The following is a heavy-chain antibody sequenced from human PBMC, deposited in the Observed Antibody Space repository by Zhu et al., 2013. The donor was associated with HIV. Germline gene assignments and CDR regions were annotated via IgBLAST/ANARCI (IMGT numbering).Heavy chain of an antibody. CDR1: GGTFSSYA. Sequence: QVQLVQSGAEVKKPGSSVKVSCKASGGTFSSYAISWVRQAPGQGLEWMGGIIPIFGTANYAQKFQGRVTITADKSTSTAYMELSSLRSEDTAVYYCARDLAYYDSSGYYSYFDYWGQGTLVTVSS. CDR3: ARDLAYYDSSGYYSYFDY. J-gene: IGHJ4*02. D-gene: IGHD3-22*01. CDR2: IIPIFGTA. V-gene: IGHV1-69*06.